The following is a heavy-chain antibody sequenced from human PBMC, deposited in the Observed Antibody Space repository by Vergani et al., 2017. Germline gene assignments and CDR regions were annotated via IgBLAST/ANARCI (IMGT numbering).Heavy chain of an antibody. CDR2: ISGSGGST. Sequence: EVQLLESGGDLVQPGGSLRLSCAASGFTFNHYAMNWVRQAPGKGLEWVSGISGSGGSTYYAGSVKGRFTISRDSSKNTLYLQMNSLSAGDTAVYYCAKANPRNSGYYYRYYYHAMDVWGKGTTVTVSS. CDR1: GFTFNHYA. J-gene: IGHJ6*04. D-gene: IGHD5-12*01. CDR3: AKANPRNSGYYYRYYYHAMDV. V-gene: IGHV3-23*01.